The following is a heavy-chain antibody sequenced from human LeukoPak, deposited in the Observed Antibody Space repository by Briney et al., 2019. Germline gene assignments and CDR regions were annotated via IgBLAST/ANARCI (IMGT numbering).Heavy chain of an antibody. CDR3: ARVSKRGLYYYGSGSYYNIFDI. V-gene: IGHV4-30-4*01. D-gene: IGHD3-10*01. J-gene: IGHJ3*02. CDR2: IYYSGST. CDR1: GGSISSGDYY. Sequence: SQTLSLTCTVSGGSISSGDYYWSWIRQPPGKGLEWIGYIYYSGSTYYNPSLKSRVTISVDTSKNQFSLKLSSVTAADTAVYYCARVSKRGLYYYGSGSYYNIFDIWGQGTMVTVSS.